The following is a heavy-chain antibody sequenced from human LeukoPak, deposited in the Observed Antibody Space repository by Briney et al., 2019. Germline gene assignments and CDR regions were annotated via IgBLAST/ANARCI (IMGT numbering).Heavy chain of an antibody. CDR3: ASTPAVGGGSVRIAAAGTKVVIDAFDI. D-gene: IGHD6-13*01. CDR2: INHRGST. J-gene: IGHJ3*02. V-gene: IGHV4-34*01. Sequence: SETLSLTCTVYGGSFSPYYWNWIRQPPGKGLEWIGEINHRGSTTYNPSLKSRVTISVDTSKNQFSLKLSSVTAADTAVYYCASTPAVGGGSVRIAAAGTKVVIDAFDIWGQGTMVTVSS. CDR1: GGSFSPYY.